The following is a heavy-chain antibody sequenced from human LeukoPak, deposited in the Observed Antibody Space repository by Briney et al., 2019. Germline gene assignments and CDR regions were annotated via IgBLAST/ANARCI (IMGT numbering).Heavy chain of an antibody. V-gene: IGHV4-59*01. CDR3: ARDKKVGDVFDI. CDR1: GGSISGYY. J-gene: IGHJ3*02. D-gene: IGHD3-16*01. Sequence: KPSETLSLTCTVSGGSISGYYWSWIRQPPGKGLEWIGYIFFGGSTNYNPSLKSRVTISVDTSRNQFSLKLRPVTAADTAVYYCARDKKVGDVFDIWGHGTMVSVSS. CDR2: IFFGGST.